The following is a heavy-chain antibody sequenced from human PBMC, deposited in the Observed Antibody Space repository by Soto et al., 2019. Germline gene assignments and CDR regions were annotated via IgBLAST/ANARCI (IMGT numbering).Heavy chain of an antibody. CDR3: AKGGSLHYYDSSGYYQGLDY. V-gene: IGHV3-30*18. CDR1: GFTFSSYG. CDR2: ISYDGSNK. Sequence: QVQLVESGGGVVQPGRSLRLSCAASGFTFSSYGMHWVRQAPGKGLEWVAVISYDGSNKYYADSVKGRFTISRDNSKNTLYLQMNSLRAEDTAVYYCAKGGSLHYYDSSGYYQGLDYWGQGTLVTVSS. D-gene: IGHD3-22*01. J-gene: IGHJ4*02.